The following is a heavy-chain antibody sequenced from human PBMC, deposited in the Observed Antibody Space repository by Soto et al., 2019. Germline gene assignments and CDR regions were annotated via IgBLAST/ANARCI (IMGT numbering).Heavy chain of an antibody. CDR2: MSPNSGNT. CDR1: VYTFTSYD. Sequence: XSVKVSCKASVYTFTSYDINWVRQATGQGLEWMGWMSPNSGNTGYAQKFQGRVTMTRNTSISTAYMELSSLRSEDTAVYYCARGPPSRVTIFGVVLRAYGMDAWGQGPTVTVSS. V-gene: IGHV1-8*01. D-gene: IGHD3-3*01. J-gene: IGHJ6*02. CDR3: ARGPPSRVTIFGVVLRAYGMDA.